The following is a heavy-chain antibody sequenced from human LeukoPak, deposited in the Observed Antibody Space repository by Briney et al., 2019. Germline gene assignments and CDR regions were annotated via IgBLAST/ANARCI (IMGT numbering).Heavy chain of an antibody. CDR2: ISGSGGST. V-gene: IGHV3-23*01. J-gene: IGHJ5*02. CDR3: AKAMGGFIAVSGAT. D-gene: IGHD6-19*01. Sequence: TGGSLRLSCAASGFTFSSYATSWVRQAPGKGLEWVSAISGSGGSTYYADSVKGRFTISRDNSKNTLYLQVNSLRAEDTAVYYCAKAMGGFIAVSGATWGQGTLVTVSS. CDR1: GFTFSSYA.